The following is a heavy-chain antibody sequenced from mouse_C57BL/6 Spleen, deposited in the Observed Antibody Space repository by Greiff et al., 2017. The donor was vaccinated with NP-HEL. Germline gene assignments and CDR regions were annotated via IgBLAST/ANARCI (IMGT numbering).Heavy chain of an antibody. V-gene: IGHV5-16*01. D-gene: IGHD2-2*01. J-gene: IGHJ2*01. CDR3: ARGYYGYPFDY. CDR2: INYDGSST. Sequence: EVQLVESEGGLVQPGSSMKLSCTASGFTFSDYYMAWVRQVPEKGLEWVANINYDGSSTYYLDSLKSRFIISRDNAKNILYLQMSSLKSEDTATYYCARGYYGYPFDYWGQGTTLTVSS. CDR1: GFTFSDYY.